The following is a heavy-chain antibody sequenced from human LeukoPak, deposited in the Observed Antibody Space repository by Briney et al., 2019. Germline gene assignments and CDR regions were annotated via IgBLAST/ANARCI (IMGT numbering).Heavy chain of an antibody. CDR1: GFTVSSNY. Sequence: GGSLRLSCAASGFTVSSNYMSWVRQAPGEGLEWVSVIYSGGSTYYADSVKGRFTISRGNSKNTLYLQMNSLRAEDTAVYYCAREDQYDYVWGSPRCYFDYWGQGTLVTVSS. D-gene: IGHD3-16*01. J-gene: IGHJ4*02. CDR3: AREDQYDYVWGSPRCYFDY. V-gene: IGHV3-53*01. CDR2: IYSGGST.